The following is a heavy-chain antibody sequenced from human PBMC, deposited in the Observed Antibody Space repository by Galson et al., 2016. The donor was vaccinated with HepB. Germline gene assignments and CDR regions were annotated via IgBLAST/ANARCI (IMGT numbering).Heavy chain of an antibody. V-gene: IGHV4-39*02. D-gene: IGHD1-14*01. J-gene: IGHJ4*02. CDR3: ARRTLQPSFDY. CDR1: GDSISIRGYY. CDR2: IYYSGNT. Sequence: LSLTCTVSGDSISIRGYYWAWICQPPGKGLEWIGSIYYSGNTYNNPSLKTRVSMSVDTSKNHFSLELSSVTAADTAVYYCARRTLQPSFDYWGQGTPVSVSS.